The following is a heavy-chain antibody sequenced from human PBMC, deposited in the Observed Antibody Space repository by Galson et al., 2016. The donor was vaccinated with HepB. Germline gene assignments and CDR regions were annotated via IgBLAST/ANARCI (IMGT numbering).Heavy chain of an antibody. CDR3: NRGDGFWAGWTY. CDR2: INPSGGSP. J-gene: IGHJ4*02. V-gene: IGHV1-46*03. CDR1: GYTFTTYN. Sequence: SCKASGYTFTTYNIHWVRLAPGQGLEWMGIINPSGGSPNYAQKFQGRVTLTSDTSTSTVYMQLGSLRSDDPAVYYCNRGDGFWAGWTYWGQGTLVTVSS. D-gene: IGHD3/OR15-3a*01.